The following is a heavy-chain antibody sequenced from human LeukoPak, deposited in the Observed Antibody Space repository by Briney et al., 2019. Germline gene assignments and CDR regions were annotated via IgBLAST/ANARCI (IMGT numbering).Heavy chain of an antibody. CDR1: GFTFSSYW. V-gene: IGHV3-74*01. J-gene: IGHJ5*02. CDR2: IKNDGSST. Sequence: GGSLRLSCVASGFTFSSYWMHWVRQGPGKGLVWVSRIKNDGSSTSYADSVKGRFTISRDNARNTLYLQMNSLRAEDTAVYYCTKSDWFDPWGQGTLVTVSS. CDR3: TKSDWFDP.